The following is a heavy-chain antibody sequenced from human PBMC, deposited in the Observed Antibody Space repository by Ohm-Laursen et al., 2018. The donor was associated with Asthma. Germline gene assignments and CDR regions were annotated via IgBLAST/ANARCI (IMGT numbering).Heavy chain of an antibody. D-gene: IGHD6-6*01. V-gene: IGHV4-4*02. CDR1: GGSISSSNW. CDR2: IYHSGST. Sequence: SDTLSLTCPVSGGSISSSNWWSWVRQPPGKGLEWIGEIYHSGSTNYNPSLKSRVTISVDKSKNQFSLKLSSVTAADTAVYYCAREVEYSSSFWFDPWGQGTLVTVSS. CDR3: AREVEYSSSFWFDP. J-gene: IGHJ5*02.